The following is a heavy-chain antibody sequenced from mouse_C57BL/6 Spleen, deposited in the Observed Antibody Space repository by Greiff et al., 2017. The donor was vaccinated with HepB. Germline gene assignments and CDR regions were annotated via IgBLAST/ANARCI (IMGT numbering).Heavy chain of an antibody. CDR1: GYTFTSYW. J-gene: IGHJ1*03. V-gene: IGHV1-55*01. CDR2: IYPGSGST. D-gene: IGHD2-5*01. CDR3: ASQGYYSNYWYFDV. Sequence: QVQLQQPGAELVKPGASVKMSCKASGYTFTSYWITWVKQRPGQGLEWIGDIYPGSGSTNYNEKFKSKATLTVDTSSSTAYMQLSSLTSEDSAVYYCASQGYYSNYWYFDVWGTGTTVTVSS.